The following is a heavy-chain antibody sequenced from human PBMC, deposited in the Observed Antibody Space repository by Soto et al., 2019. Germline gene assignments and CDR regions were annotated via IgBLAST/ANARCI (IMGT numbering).Heavy chain of an antibody. J-gene: IGHJ4*02. CDR1: GYSFHNYG. Sequence: QVQLVQSGPEVRKPGASVKVSCTASGYSFHNYGIIWVRQAPGQGLEWMGWISGQIAKTNFAQKFQGRVSMTTDTSTNTAYMELSSLRSDDMAIYYCARGPPSGSFSLTPRFWGQGSVVTVSS. D-gene: IGHD1-26*01. CDR2: ISGQIAKT. CDR3: ARGPPSGSFSLTPRF. V-gene: IGHV1-18*03.